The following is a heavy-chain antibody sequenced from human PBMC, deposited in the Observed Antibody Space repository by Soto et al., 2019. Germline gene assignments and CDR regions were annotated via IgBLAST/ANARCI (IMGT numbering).Heavy chain of an antibody. Sequence: QVQLVESGGGVVQPGRSLRLSCAASGFTFSSYGMHWVRQAPGKGLEWVAVIWYDGSNKYYADSVKGRFTISRDNSKNTLYLQMNSLRAEDTAVYYCARGGGIEMATINPRTDYWGQGTLVTVSS. CDR3: ARGGGIEMATINPRTDY. CDR2: IWYDGSNK. V-gene: IGHV3-33*01. D-gene: IGHD5-12*01. CDR1: GFTFSSYG. J-gene: IGHJ4*02.